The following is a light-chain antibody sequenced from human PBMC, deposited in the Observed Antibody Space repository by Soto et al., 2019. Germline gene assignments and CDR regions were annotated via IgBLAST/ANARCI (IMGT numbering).Light chain of an antibody. Sequence: EILMTQSPATLSVSPGERATLSCRASQSLSRNLAWYQQKPGQAPRLLIYGASTRASCIPARFSGSGSGTQFTRTISSLQSEYFALYYCQHYNDLPAAFTLGHGTKVDL. J-gene: IGKJ3*01. CDR3: QHYNDLPAAFT. CDR2: GAS. V-gene: IGKV3-15*01. CDR1: QSLSRN.